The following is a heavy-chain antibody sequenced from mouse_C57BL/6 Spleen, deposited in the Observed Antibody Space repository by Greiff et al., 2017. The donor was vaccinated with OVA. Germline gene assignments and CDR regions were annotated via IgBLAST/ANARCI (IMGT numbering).Heavy chain of an antibody. J-gene: IGHJ4*01. CDR3: ARSIITTEYAMDY. Sequence: EVHLVESGPGLAKPSQTLSLTCSVTGYSITSDYWNWIRKFPGNKLEYMGYISYSGSTYYNPSLKSRISITRDTSKNQYYLQLNSVTTEDTATYYCARSIITTEYAMDYWGQGTSVTVSS. CDR2: ISYSGST. D-gene: IGHD1-1*01. CDR1: GYSITSDY. V-gene: IGHV3-8*01.